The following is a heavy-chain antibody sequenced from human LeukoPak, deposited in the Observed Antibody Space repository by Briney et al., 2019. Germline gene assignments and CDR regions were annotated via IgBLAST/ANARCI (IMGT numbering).Heavy chain of an antibody. CDR2: ISSGSSYR. V-gene: IGHV3-21*01. Sequence: PGGSLRLSCAASGITFSSYSMNWVRQAPGKGLEWVSSISSGSSYRYYADSVKGRFTISRDNAKNSLYLQMNSLRAEDTAVYYCARAKRNGFDIWGQGTMVTVSS. CDR3: ARAKRNGFDI. J-gene: IGHJ3*02. CDR1: GITFSSYS.